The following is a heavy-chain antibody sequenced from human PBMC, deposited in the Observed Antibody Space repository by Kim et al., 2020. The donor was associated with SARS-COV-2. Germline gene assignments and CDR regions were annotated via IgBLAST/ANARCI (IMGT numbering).Heavy chain of an antibody. V-gene: IGHV4-61*02. Sequence: SETLSLTCSVSGGSFNSGDYCWTWIRQPAGKGLEWIGRIYINGNTNYNPSLKSRLTMSVDTSRNQFSLILTSVTAADTALYYCAREALGGFSIPIDSWGQGLLLTVSS. J-gene: IGHJ4*02. CDR1: GGSFNSGDYC. CDR2: IYINGNT. CDR3: AREALGGFSIPIDS. D-gene: IGHD3-16*01.